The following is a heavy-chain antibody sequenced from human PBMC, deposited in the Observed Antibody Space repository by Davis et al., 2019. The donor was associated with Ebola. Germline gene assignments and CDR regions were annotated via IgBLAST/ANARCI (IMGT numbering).Heavy chain of an antibody. J-gene: IGHJ4*02. CDR2: ISYDGNNK. CDR3: ARRLRDWSFFDY. CDR1: GFTFSSYA. D-gene: IGHD3-9*01. Sequence: GESLKISCAASGFTFSSYAMHCVRQAPGKGLEWVAVISYDGNNKYYADSVKRRFTISRDNSKNTLYLQMNSLRAEDTAVYYCARRLRDWSFFDYWGQGTLVTVSS. V-gene: IGHV3-30*04.